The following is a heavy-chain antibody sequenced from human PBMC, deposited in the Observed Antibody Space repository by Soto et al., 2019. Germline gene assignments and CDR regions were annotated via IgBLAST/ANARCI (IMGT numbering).Heavy chain of an antibody. Sequence: QVQLVQSGAEVKKPGSSVKVSCNTSGGTFNSFAISWVRQAPGQGLEWMGGVIPNFETTYYAQKFQGRLTIAAAESTATAYMELSSLRSEDTAVYYCARDQGLYVHTGMVIDYYGMDVWGQGTTVTVSS. D-gene: IGHD5-18*01. J-gene: IGHJ6*02. CDR2: VIPNFETT. CDR3: ARDQGLYVHTGMVIDYYGMDV. V-gene: IGHV1-69*01. CDR1: GGTFNSFA.